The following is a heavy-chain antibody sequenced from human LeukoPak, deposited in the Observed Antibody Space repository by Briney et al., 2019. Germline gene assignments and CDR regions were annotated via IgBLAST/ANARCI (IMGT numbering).Heavy chain of an antibody. V-gene: IGHV3-21*01. D-gene: IGHD2-2*01. CDR1: GFTFSSYS. J-gene: IGHJ3*02. Sequence: GGSLRLSCAASGFTFSSYSMNWVRQAPGKGREWVSSISSSSSYIYYADSVKGRFTISRDNAKNSLYLQMNSLRAEDTAVYYCARDSRHCSSTSCADAFDIWGQGTMVTVSS. CDR2: ISSSSSYI. CDR3: ARDSRHCSSTSCADAFDI.